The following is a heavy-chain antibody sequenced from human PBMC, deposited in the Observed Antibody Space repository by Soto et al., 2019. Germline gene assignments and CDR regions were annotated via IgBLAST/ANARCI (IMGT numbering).Heavy chain of an antibody. Sequence: QVQLVESGGGVVQPGRSLRLSCAASGFTFSSYGMHWVRQAPGKGLEWVAVIWDDGSNKYYADSVKGRFTISRDNSKNTLYLQMNSLRAEDTAVYYCARDDPLHTVPSSYWGQGTLVTVSS. D-gene: IGHD4-17*01. J-gene: IGHJ4*02. CDR1: GFTFSSYG. CDR3: ARDDPLHTVPSSY. V-gene: IGHV3-33*01. CDR2: IWDDGSNK.